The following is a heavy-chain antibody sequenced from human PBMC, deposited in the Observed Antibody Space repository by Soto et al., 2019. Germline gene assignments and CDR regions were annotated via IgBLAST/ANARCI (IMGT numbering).Heavy chain of an antibody. V-gene: IGHV3-23*01. D-gene: IGHD6-13*01. CDR2: ISASRGRT. J-gene: IGHJ4*02. Sequence: EVQLLESGGELVQPGGSLRLSCAASGFTFSAYAMSWVRQTPGKGLEWVSGISASRGRTYYADSVKGRFTISSDNSKNTLYLQMNSLRAEDTAVYYCAKDTQQQLVWGYFDYWGQETLVTFSS. CDR3: AKDTQQQLVWGYFDY. CDR1: GFTFSAYA.